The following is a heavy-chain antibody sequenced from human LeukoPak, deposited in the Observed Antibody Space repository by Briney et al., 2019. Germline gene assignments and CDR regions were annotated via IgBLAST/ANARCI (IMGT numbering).Heavy chain of an antibody. D-gene: IGHD2-2*01. V-gene: IGHV1-2*02. Sequence: ASVKVSCKASGYTFTGYYMHWVRQAPGQGLEWMGWINPNSGGTNYAHKFQGRVTMTRDTSISTAYMELSRLRSDDTAVYYCARVFRKYDCSSTSCPFDPWGQGTLVTVSS. J-gene: IGHJ5*02. CDR1: GYTFTGYY. CDR2: INPNSGGT. CDR3: ARVFRKYDCSSTSCPFDP.